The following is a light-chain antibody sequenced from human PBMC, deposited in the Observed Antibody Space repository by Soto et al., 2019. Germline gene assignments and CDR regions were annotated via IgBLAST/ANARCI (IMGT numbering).Light chain of an antibody. V-gene: IGKV3-11*01. CDR1: QSVSSN. CDR2: DAS. Sequence: EIVLTQSPATLSLSPGERATLSCWASQSVSSNLVWYQQKPGQAPRLLIYDASNRATGIPARFSGSGSGTDFTLTISSLEPEDFAVYYCQHRGNWPLTFGGGTKVAI. CDR3: QHRGNWPLT. J-gene: IGKJ4*01.